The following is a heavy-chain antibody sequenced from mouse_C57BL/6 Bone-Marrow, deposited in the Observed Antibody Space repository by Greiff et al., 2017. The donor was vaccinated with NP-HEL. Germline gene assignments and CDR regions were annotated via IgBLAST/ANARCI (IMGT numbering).Heavy chain of an antibody. D-gene: IGHD2-4*01. V-gene: IGHV14-1*01. CDR3: TTDDRLRRAWFAY. CDR2: IDPEDGDT. CDR1: GFNIKDYY. J-gene: IGHJ3*01. Sequence: EVQRVESGAELVRPGASVKLSCTASGFNIKDYYMHWVKQRPEQGLEWIGRIDPEDGDTEYAPKFQGKATMTADTSSNTAYLQLSSLTSEDTAVYYCTTDDRLRRAWFAYWGQGTLVTVSA.